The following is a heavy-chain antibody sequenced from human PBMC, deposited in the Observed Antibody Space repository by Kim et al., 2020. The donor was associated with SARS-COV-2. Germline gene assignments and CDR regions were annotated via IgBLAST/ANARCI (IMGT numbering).Heavy chain of an antibody. CDR3: AREKDLLPLFDH. CDR1: GFTFSKFA. V-gene: IGHV1-3*01. Sequence: ASVKVSCKASGFTFSKFAFHWVRQAPGQRLEWLGSINAGNGNTMYPQKFEDRVIITRDTSASTVYMEMSSLRSEDTAIYYCAREKDLLPLFDHWGQGTPVTVSS. CDR2: INAGNGNT. J-gene: IGHJ4*02. D-gene: IGHD1-26*01.